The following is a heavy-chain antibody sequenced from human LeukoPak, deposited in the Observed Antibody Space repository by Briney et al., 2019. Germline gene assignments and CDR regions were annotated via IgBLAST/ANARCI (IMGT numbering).Heavy chain of an antibody. CDR2: IIPIFGTA. CDR1: GGTFSSYA. Sequence: SVKVSCKASGGTFSSYAISWVRQAPGQGLEWMGGIIPIFGTANYARKFQGRVTITADESTSTAYMELSSLRSEDTAVYYCARGIVVVVAATGAYYYYGMDVWGQGTTVTVSS. D-gene: IGHD2-15*01. V-gene: IGHV1-69*01. J-gene: IGHJ6*02. CDR3: ARGIVVVVAATGAYYYYGMDV.